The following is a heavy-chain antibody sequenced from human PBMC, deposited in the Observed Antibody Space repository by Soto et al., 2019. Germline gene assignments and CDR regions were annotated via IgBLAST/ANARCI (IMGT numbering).Heavy chain of an antibody. D-gene: IGHD1-26*01. CDR3: ARGGQWDFLSDY. CDR1: GYSFTRYY. Sequence: QVQLVQSGAEVKKPGASVKVSCKASGYSFTRYYINWVRQAPGQGLEWMGWISAYNGNTHYEEKLQGRVTLTTDTSTSTAYMELRSLRSDDTAVYFWARGGQWDFLSDYWGQGTLVTVSS. CDR2: ISAYNGNT. J-gene: IGHJ4*02. V-gene: IGHV1-18*01.